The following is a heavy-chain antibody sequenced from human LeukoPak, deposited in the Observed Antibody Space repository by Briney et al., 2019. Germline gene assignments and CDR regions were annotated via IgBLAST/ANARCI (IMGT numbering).Heavy chain of an antibody. Sequence: ASVKVSCKASGGTFSSYAISWVRQAPGQGLEWMGWINPNSGGTNYAQKFQGRVTMTRDTSISTAYMELSRLRSDDTAVYYCARAGAQLVLIDYWGQGTLVTVSS. CDR3: ARAGAQLVLIDY. CDR2: INPNSGGT. J-gene: IGHJ4*02. V-gene: IGHV1-2*02. D-gene: IGHD6-13*01. CDR1: GGTFSSYA.